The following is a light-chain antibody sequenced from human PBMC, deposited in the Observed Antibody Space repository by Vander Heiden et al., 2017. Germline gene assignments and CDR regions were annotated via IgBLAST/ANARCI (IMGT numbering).Light chain of an antibody. V-gene: IGKV3-15*01. Sequence: EIVMTQSPATLSVSPGERVTLSCRASQSVSSNLAWYQQKPGQAPRLLIYGASTRATGMPVRFSSSGSGTEFTLTISSLQSEDFAVYYCHQYNNWPRTFGQGTKVEIK. CDR2: GAS. CDR1: QSVSSN. J-gene: IGKJ1*01. CDR3: HQYNNWPRT.